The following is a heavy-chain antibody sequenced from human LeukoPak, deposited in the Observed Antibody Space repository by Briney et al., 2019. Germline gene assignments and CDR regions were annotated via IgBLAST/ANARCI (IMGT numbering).Heavy chain of an antibody. J-gene: IGHJ6*02. CDR3: ARYHHIVVVPAEKYGMDV. D-gene: IGHD2-2*01. CDR2: IYHSGST. CDR1: GGSISSGGYS. V-gene: IGHV4-30-2*01. Sequence: PSETLSLTCAVSGGSISSGGYSWSWIRQPPGKGLEWIGYIYHSGSTYYNPSLKSRVTISVDRSKNQFSLKLSSVTAADTAVYYCARYHHIVVVPAEKYGMDVWGQGTTVTVSS.